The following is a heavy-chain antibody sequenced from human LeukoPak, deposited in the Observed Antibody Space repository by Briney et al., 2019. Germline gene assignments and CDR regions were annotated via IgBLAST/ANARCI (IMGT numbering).Heavy chain of an antibody. V-gene: IGHV3-21*01. CDR2: ISGSSIYI. CDR3: ARDPPYYDSSGYCYDY. J-gene: IGHJ4*02. CDR1: GFTFSTYS. Sequence: GGSLRLSCAASGFTFSTYSTNWVRQAPGKGLEWVSSISGSSIYIYYADSVKGRFTVSRDNAKNSLYLQMNSLRAEDTAVYYCARDPPYYDSSGYCYDYWGQGTLVTVSS. D-gene: IGHD3-22*01.